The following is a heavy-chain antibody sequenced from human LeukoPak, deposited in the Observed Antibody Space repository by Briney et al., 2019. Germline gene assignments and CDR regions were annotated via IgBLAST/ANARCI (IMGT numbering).Heavy chain of an antibody. D-gene: IGHD3-16*01. Sequence: GGSLRLSCAASGFTFSSYEMNWVRQAPGKGLEWVSYISSSGSTIYYADSVKGRFTISRDNAKNTLYLQMNSLRVEDTAVCYCARDLGGPDYWGQGALVTVSS. CDR3: ARDLGGPDY. V-gene: IGHV3-48*03. CDR1: GFTFSSYE. CDR2: ISSSGSTI. J-gene: IGHJ4*02.